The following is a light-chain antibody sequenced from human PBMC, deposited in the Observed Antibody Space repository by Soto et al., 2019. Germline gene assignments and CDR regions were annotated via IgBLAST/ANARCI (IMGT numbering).Light chain of an antibody. CDR1: QSVTSSY. CDR3: QQYGSSGT. J-gene: IGKJ1*01. V-gene: IGKV3-20*01. Sequence: EIVLNQSPGTLSVSPGERATLSCRASQSVTSSYLAWYQQKPGQAPRLLIYGASNRATGIPDRFSGSGSGTDFTLTISRLEPEDFAVYYCQQYGSSGTFGQGTKVDI. CDR2: GAS.